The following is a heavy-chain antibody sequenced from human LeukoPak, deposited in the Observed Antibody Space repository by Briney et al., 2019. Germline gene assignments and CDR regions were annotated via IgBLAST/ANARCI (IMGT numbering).Heavy chain of an antibody. J-gene: IGHJ3*02. V-gene: IGHV4-59*08. D-gene: IGHD3-22*01. CDR3: ARHKTYYYDKDAFDI. CDR2: IYYSGST. CDR1: GGSISSYY. Sequence: SETLSLTCTVSGGSISSYYWSWIRQPPGKGLEWIGYIYYSGSTNYNPSLKSRVTISVDTSKNQFSLKLSSVTAADAAVYYCARHKTYYYDKDAFDIWGQGTMVTVSS.